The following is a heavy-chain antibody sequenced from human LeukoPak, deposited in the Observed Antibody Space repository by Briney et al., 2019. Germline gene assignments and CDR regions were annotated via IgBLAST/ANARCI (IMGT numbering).Heavy chain of an antibody. Sequence: PSETLSLTCAVYGGSFSGYYWTWIRQPPGKGLEWIGYIDHTGTTNYNPSLNSRVTISRDTSKNHFSLQLSSVTAADTAVYYCARVVPAANYYYYMDVWGKGTTVTISS. CDR1: GGSFSGYY. CDR3: ARVVPAANYYYYMDV. J-gene: IGHJ6*03. D-gene: IGHD2-2*01. CDR2: IDHTGTT. V-gene: IGHV4-59*01.